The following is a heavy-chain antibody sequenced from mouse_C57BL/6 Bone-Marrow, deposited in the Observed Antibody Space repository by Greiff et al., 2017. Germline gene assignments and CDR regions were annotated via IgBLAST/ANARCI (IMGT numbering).Heavy chain of an antibody. J-gene: IGHJ4*01. CDR3: ASTVLAGAMDY. CDR2: ISSGGSYT. Sequence: EVQRVESGGDLVKPGGSLKLSCAASGFTFSSYGMSWVRQTPDKRLEWVATISSGGSYTYYPDSVKGRFTISRDNAKTTLYLQMSSLKSEDTAMYYCASTVLAGAMDYWGQGTSVTVSS. D-gene: IGHD4-1*01. CDR1: GFTFSSYG. V-gene: IGHV5-6*01.